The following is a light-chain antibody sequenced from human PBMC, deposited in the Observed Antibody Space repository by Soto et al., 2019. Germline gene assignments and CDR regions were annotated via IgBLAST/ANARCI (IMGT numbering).Light chain of an antibody. V-gene: IGKV3-15*01. CDR1: QSVSSN. Sequence: EIVMTQSPATLSVSPGERATLSCRASQSVSSNLAWYQHKPGQAPRLLIYGASTRATGVPARFSGSGSGTEFTLTISDLQSEDFAIYYCQQYNNWPPWTFGQGTKV. CDR2: GAS. J-gene: IGKJ1*01. CDR3: QQYNNWPPWT.